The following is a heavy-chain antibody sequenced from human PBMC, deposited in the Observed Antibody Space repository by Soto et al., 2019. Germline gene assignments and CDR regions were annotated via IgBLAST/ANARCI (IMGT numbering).Heavy chain of an antibody. CDR1: GGNFFNYA. D-gene: IGHD2-15*01. CDR2: IIPIPGTT. J-gene: IGHJ4*02. V-gene: IGHV1-69*13. CDR3: AREIGGFDF. Sequence: GASVKVSCKASGGNFFNYAITWVRQAPGQGLEWMGGIIPIPGTTNYAQKFQGRVTITADASTSTAYMELSSLRSEDTAVYYCAREIGGFDFWGPGTLGPVSS.